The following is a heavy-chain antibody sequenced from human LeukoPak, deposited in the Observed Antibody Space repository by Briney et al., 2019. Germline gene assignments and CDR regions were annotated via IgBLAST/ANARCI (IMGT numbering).Heavy chain of an antibody. D-gene: IGHD3-10*01. V-gene: IGHV3-49*04. J-gene: IGHJ4*02. Sequence: GGSLRLSCAASGFTVSSNYMTWVRQAPGKGLEWLGFIRSKLYGGTTEYAASVKGRFTISRDDSKSIAYLQMNSLKTEDTAVYYCTAGGSYYGSGTDYWGQGTLVTVSS. CDR2: IRSKLYGGTT. CDR1: GFTVSSNY. CDR3: TAGGSYYGSGTDY.